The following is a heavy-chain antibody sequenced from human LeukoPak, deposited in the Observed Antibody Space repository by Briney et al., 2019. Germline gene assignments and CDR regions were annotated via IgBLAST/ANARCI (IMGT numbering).Heavy chain of an antibody. Sequence: PSETLSLTCTVSGGSTSSYYWSWIRQPAGKGLEWIGRIYTSGSTNYNPSLKGRVTMSVDTSKNQFSLKLSSVTAADTAVYYCAREGVYYGSGSRYYYYYMDVWGKGTTVTVSS. V-gene: IGHV4-4*07. J-gene: IGHJ6*03. CDR3: AREGVYYGSGSRYYYYYMDV. CDR2: IYTSGST. D-gene: IGHD3-10*01. CDR1: GGSTSSYY.